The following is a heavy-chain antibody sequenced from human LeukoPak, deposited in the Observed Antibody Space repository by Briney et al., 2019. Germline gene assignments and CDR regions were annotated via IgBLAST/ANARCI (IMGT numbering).Heavy chain of an antibody. D-gene: IGHD6-19*01. V-gene: IGHV3-30*03. CDR3: ARGSIAVAGKLDY. CDR1: GFTFSSYG. Sequence: PGGSLRLSCAASGFTFSSYGMHWVRQAPGKGLEWVAVISYDGSNKYYADSVKGRFTISRDNAKNTLYLQMNSLRAEDTAVYYCARGSIAVAGKLDYWGQGTLVTVSS. CDR2: ISYDGSNK. J-gene: IGHJ4*02.